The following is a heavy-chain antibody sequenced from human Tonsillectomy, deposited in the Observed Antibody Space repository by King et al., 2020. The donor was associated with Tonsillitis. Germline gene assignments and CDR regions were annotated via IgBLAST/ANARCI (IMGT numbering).Heavy chain of an antibody. D-gene: IGHD6-13*01. J-gene: IGHJ4*02. CDR1: GYSISSGYY. CDR2: IYHSGST. Sequence: QLQESGPGLVKPSETLSLTCTVSGYSISSGYYWGWIRQPPGKGLEWIGHIYHSGSTYYNPSLKSRVTISVDTSKNQFSLKLSSVTAADTAVYYCARVKGYMGYIAPLDYWGKGTLATVSS. V-gene: IGHV4-38-2*02. CDR3: ARVKGYMGYIAPLDY.